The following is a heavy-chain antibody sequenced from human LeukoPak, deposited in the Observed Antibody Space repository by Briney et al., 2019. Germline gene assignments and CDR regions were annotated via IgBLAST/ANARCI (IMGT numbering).Heavy chain of an antibody. D-gene: IGHD5-18*01. CDR3: SNIYSYGLHGMDV. J-gene: IGHJ6*02. CDR1: GFTFSSYG. V-gene: IGHV3-30*02. CDR2: IRYDGSNK. Sequence: PGGSLRLSCAASGFTFSSYGMHWVRQAPGKGLEWVAFIRYDGSNKYYADSVKGRFTISRDNSKNTLYLQMNSLRTEDTAVYYCSNIYSYGLHGMDVWGQGTTVTVSS.